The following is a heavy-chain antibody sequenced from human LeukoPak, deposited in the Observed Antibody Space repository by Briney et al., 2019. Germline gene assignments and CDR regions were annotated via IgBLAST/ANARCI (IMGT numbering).Heavy chain of an antibody. CDR2: IYYSGST. V-gene: IGHV4-59*12. Sequence: PSETLSLTCTVSGGSISSYYWSWIRQPPGKGLEWIGYIYYSGSTNYNPSLKSRVTISVDTSKNQFSLKLSSVTAADTAVYYCARRPRGAYYYGSGSYYNNPTRNWFDPWGQGTLVTVSS. CDR1: GGSISSYY. J-gene: IGHJ5*02. D-gene: IGHD3-10*01. CDR3: ARRPRGAYYYGSGSYYNNPTRNWFDP.